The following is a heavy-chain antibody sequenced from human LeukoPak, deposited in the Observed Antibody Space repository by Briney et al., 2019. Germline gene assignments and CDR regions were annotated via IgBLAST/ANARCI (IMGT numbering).Heavy chain of an antibody. CDR3: ARDPSNASGWSPYFDY. D-gene: IGHD6-13*01. Sequence: ASVKVSCKASGYTYTNHGITWVRQAPGQGLEWMGWISAYNRDTRYAQNFQGRVTLITESSTNTAHMELRSLRSDDTAIYYCARDPSNASGWSPYFDYWGQGTLVTVSA. CDR1: GYTYTNHG. J-gene: IGHJ4*02. V-gene: IGHV1-18*04. CDR2: ISAYNRDT.